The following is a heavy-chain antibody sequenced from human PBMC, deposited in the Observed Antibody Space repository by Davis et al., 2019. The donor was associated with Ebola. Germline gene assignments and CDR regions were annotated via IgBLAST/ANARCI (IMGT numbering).Heavy chain of an antibody. J-gene: IGHJ6*02. CDR1: GFTFSSYA. V-gene: IGHV3-64*01. Sequence: GGSLRLSCAASGFTFSSYAMHWVRQAPGKGLEYVSAISSNGGSTYYANSVKGRFTISRDNSKNTLYLQMGSLRAEDMAVYYCARGKHGSGSYLIFGYYYYGMDVWGQGTTVTVSS. CDR3: ARGKHGSGSYLIFGYYYYGMDV. D-gene: IGHD3-10*01. CDR2: ISSNGGST.